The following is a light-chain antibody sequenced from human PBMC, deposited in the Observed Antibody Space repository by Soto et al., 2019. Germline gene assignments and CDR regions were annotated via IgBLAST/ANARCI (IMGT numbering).Light chain of an antibody. CDR1: QTMSSW. CDR3: KHYSCYPDA. V-gene: IGKV1-5*03. Sequence: DIQMAMSPSTLSGSVGDRVTIHCRASQTMSSWLAWYQQKPGKAPKLLIYKASTLVSGVRSRFSGSEYETEFTFTISSLQPDDATTYYSKHYSCYPDAFGQRAK. J-gene: IGKJ1*01. CDR2: KAS.